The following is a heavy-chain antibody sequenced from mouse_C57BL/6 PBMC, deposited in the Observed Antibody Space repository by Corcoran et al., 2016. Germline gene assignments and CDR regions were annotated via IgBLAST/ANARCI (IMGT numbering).Heavy chain of an antibody. CDR3: ARFILGRFAY. J-gene: IGHJ3*01. V-gene: IGHV1-9*01. CDR1: GYTFTGYW. D-gene: IGHD1-2*01. CDR2: ILPGSGST. Sequence: QVQLQQSGAELMKPGASVKLSCKATGYTFTGYWIEWVKQRPGHGLEWIGEILPGSGSTNYNEKFKGKATFTADTSSNTAYMQLSSLITEDSAIYYCARFILGRFAYWGQGTLVTVSA.